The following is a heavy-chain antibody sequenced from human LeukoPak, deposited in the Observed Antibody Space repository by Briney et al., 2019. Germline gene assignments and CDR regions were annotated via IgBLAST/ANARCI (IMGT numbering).Heavy chain of an antibody. D-gene: IGHD1/OR15-1a*01. V-gene: IGHV4-39*07. J-gene: IGHJ4*02. Sequence: SETLSLTCTVSGGSISSSSYYWGWIRQPPGKGLEWIGSIYYSGSTYYNPSLKSRVTISVDTSKNQFSLRLSSVTAADTAVYYCARMGGTTILIDYWGQGTLVTVSS. CDR2: IYYSGST. CDR1: GGSISSSSYY. CDR3: ARMGGTTILIDY.